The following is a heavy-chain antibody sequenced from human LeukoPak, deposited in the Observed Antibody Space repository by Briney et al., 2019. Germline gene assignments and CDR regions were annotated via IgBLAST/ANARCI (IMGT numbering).Heavy chain of an antibody. V-gene: IGHV4-4*09. CDR1: GVSMSAYQ. D-gene: IGHD2-21*01. CDR2: INTKGET. J-gene: IGHJ4*02. CDR3: ATSNDAKIAPFDH. Sequence: SETLSLTCTVSGVSMSAYQWSWVRQSPEKGLEWIGCINTKGETSYNPSLKSRVTTSVDTSKSQFSLGLTSVTAADTAVYYCATSNDAKIAPFDHWGQGAPVTVSS.